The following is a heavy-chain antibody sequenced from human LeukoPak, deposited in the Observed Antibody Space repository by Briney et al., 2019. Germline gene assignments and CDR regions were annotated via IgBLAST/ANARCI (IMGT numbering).Heavy chain of an antibody. D-gene: IGHD3-22*01. Sequence: ASVKVSCKASGYTFTSYGIGWVRQAPGQGLEWMGWLSAYNGNTNYAQKLQGRVTMTTDTSTSTAYMELRSLRSDDTAVYYCARDGMGNYYDSSGYYLLDYWGQGTLVTVSS. V-gene: IGHV1-18*01. CDR2: LSAYNGNT. J-gene: IGHJ4*02. CDR3: ARDGMGNYYDSSGYYLLDY. CDR1: GYTFTSYG.